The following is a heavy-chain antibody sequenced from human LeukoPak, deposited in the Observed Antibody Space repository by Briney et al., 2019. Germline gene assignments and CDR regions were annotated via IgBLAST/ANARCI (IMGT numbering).Heavy chain of an antibody. Sequence: PGGSLRLSCAASGFTFSSYAMSWVRQAPGKGLEWVSAIGGSGGSTYYADSVKGRFTISRDNSKNTLYLQMNSLRAEDTAVYYCAKGGYGGNFFDYWGQGTLVTVSS. CDR3: AKGGYGGNFFDY. V-gene: IGHV3-23*01. CDR1: GFTFSSYA. J-gene: IGHJ4*02. D-gene: IGHD4-23*01. CDR2: IGGSGGST.